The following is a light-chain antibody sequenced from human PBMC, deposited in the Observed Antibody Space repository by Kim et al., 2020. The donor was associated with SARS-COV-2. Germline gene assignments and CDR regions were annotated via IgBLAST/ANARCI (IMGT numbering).Light chain of an antibody. CDR2: GNS. CDR1: SSNTGAGYD. CDR3: QSYDSSLSGWV. J-gene: IGLJ3*02. V-gene: IGLV1-40*01. Sequence: QRVTISCTGISSNTGAGYDVHWYQQLPGTAPKLLIYGNSNRPSGVPDRFSGSKSGTSASLAITGLQAEDEADYYCQSYDSSLSGWVFGGGTKVTVL.